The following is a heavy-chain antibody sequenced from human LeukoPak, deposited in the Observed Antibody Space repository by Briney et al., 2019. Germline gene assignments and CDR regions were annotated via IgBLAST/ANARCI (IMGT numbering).Heavy chain of an antibody. J-gene: IGHJ3*02. V-gene: IGHV4-4*07. CDR2: IYTSGST. D-gene: IGHD3-9*01. Sequence: KPSETLSLTCNVSGGSISSYYWSWIRQPAGKELEWIGRIYTSGSTNYNPSLKSRVTMSVDTSKNQFSLKLSSVTAADTAVYYCARDQGYDILTGYYDYNAFDIWGQGTMVTVSS. CDR3: ARDQGYDILTGYYDYNAFDI. CDR1: GGSISSYY.